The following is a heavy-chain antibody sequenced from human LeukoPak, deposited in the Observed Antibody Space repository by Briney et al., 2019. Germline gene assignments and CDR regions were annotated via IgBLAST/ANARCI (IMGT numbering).Heavy chain of an antibody. Sequence: PGGSLRLSCAASGFTFSNYWMHWVRQVPGKGLVWVSRISNDGTRTTYADAVKGRFTISRDNAKNTVYLQMNSLRVEDTAVYYCARVQLFLVDYWGQGTLVTVPS. J-gene: IGHJ4*02. CDR3: ARVQLFLVDY. CDR1: GFTFSNYW. CDR2: ISNDGTRT. V-gene: IGHV3-74*03. D-gene: IGHD3-10*01.